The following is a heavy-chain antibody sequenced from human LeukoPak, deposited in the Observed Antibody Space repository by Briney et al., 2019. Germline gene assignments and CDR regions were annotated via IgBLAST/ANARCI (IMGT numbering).Heavy chain of an antibody. CDR3: ASGRYTNSWYDYFDY. V-gene: IGHV3-48*02. CDR2: ISSSGSPI. CDR1: GFTFSTYS. Sequence: PGGSLRLSCAASGFTFSTYSMNWVRPASGKGLEWVSYISSSGSPIYYGDSVKGRFNISRDNAKNSLYLQMNSLRDEDTAVYFCASGRYTNSWYDYFDYWGQGTLVTVSS. D-gene: IGHD6-13*01. J-gene: IGHJ4*02.